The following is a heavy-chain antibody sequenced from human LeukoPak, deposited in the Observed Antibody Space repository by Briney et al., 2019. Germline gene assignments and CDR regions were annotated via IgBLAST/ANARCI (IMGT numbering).Heavy chain of an antibody. CDR2: IKSKTDGGTT. CDR1: GFTFSNAW. CDR3: TTDRALRGATVTALGALDI. J-gene: IGHJ3*02. V-gene: IGHV3-15*01. Sequence: PGGSLRLSCAASGFTFSNAWMSWVRQAPGKGLEWVGRIKSKTDGGTTDYAAPVKGRFTISRDDSKNTLYLQMNSLKTEDTAVYYCTTDRALRGATVTALGALDIWGQGTMVTVSS. D-gene: IGHD4-17*01.